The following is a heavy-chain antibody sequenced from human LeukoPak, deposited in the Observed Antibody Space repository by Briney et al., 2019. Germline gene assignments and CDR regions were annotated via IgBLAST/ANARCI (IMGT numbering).Heavy chain of an antibody. D-gene: IGHD6-19*01. J-gene: IGHJ4*02. CDR1: GGSIRSHY. CDR3: ARGFIAVAGTGGYYFDY. Sequence: SETLSLTCTVSGGSIRSHYWSWIRQPPGKGLEWIGYIYHSGSTNYNPSLKSRVTISVDTSENQFSLKLSPVTAADTAVYYCARGFIAVAGTGGYYFDYWGQGTLVTVSS. V-gene: IGHV4-59*11. CDR2: IYHSGST.